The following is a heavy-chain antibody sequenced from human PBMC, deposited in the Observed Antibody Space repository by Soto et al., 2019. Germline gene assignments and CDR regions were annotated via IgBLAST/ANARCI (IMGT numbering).Heavy chain of an antibody. Sequence: PSETLSLTCAVSGGSISSGGYSWSWIRQPPXKGLEWIGYIYHSGSTYYNPSLKSRVTISVDRSKNQFSLKLSSVTAADTAVYYCARAYCGGDCYSFDAFDIWGQGTMVTVSS. D-gene: IGHD2-21*02. V-gene: IGHV4-30-2*01. CDR2: IYHSGST. CDR3: ARAYCGGDCYSFDAFDI. J-gene: IGHJ3*02. CDR1: GGSISSGGYS.